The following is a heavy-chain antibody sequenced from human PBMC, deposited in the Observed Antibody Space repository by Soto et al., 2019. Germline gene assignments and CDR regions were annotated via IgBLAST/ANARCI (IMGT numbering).Heavy chain of an antibody. CDR3: ARGWGFFPDYLNLFDP. V-gene: IGHV1-69*13. CDR1: GCSFSSHG. D-gene: IGHD4-17*01. CDR2: IIPIFCTA. Sequence: APVKVSCKASGCSFSSHGTRGVREAPGQELVLMGEIIPIFCTANYPHNVQGRVTITACESTTTAYMELSCLSSEDTAVYSCARGWGFFPDYLNLFDPWGQGTRVTVSS. J-gene: IGHJ5*02.